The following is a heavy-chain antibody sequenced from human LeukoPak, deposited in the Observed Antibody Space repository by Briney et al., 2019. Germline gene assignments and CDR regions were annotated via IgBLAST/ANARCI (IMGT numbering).Heavy chain of an antibody. Sequence: XYXXSWIRQPPGXXXEWIATIYHSGSTYXNPSLKSRVTISVDXXKNXFSLKMRSVTAADTAVYYCXXXXXXXXXPXXYWXQGXXXXVSS. CDR2: IYHSGST. J-gene: IGHJ4*02. V-gene: IGHV4-38-2*01. CDR3: XXXXXXXXXPXXY. CDR1: XYX.